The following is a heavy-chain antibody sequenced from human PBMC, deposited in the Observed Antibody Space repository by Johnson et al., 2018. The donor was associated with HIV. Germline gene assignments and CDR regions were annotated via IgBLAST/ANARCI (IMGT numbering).Heavy chain of an antibody. CDR2: ISYDGSNK. CDR1: GFTFSSYA. V-gene: IGHV3-30*04. D-gene: IGHD2-2*01. Sequence: QVQLVESGGGVVQPGRSLRLSCAASGFTFSSYAMHWVRQAPGKGLEWEAVISYDGSNKYYADSVKGLFTISRDNSKNTLYLQMNSLRAEDTAVDYCAREKYTSHAFDIWGQGTMVTVSS. J-gene: IGHJ3*02. CDR3: AREKYTSHAFDI.